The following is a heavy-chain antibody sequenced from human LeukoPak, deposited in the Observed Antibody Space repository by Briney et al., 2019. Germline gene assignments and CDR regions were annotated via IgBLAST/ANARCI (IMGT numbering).Heavy chain of an antibody. Sequence: PSETLSLTCAVYGGSFSGYYWSWIRQPPGKGLEWIGEINHSGGTNYNPSLKSRVTISVDTSKNQFSLKLSPVTAADTAVYYCARGRGPWRQRPDYYYYYMDVWGKGTTVTVSS. V-gene: IGHV4-34*01. CDR3: ARGRGPWRQRPDYYYYYMDV. D-gene: IGHD3-10*01. CDR1: GGSFSGYY. J-gene: IGHJ6*03. CDR2: INHSGGT.